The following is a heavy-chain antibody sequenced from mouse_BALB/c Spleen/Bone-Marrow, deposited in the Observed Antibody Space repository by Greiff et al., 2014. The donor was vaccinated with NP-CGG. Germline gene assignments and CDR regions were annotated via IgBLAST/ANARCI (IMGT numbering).Heavy chain of an antibody. CDR2: IWAGGNT. CDR3: ARVDLWYFDV. Sequence: VQLQESGPGLVAPSQSLSITCTVSGFSLTSYGLHWVRQPPGKGLEWLGVIWAGGNTNYNSALMSRLSISKDTSKSQVFLKMNSLQTEDTAMYYCARVDLWYFDVWGAGTTVTVSS. J-gene: IGHJ1*01. CDR1: GFSLTSYG. V-gene: IGHV2-9*02.